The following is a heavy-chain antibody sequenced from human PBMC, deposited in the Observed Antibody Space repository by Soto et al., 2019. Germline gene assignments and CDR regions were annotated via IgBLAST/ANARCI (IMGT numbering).Heavy chain of an antibody. CDR2: IIPIFGTA. J-gene: IGHJ4*02. Sequence: SVKVSCKASGGTFSSYAISWVRQAPGQGLEWMGGIIPIFGTANYAQKFQGRVTITADESTSTAYMELSSLRSEDTAVYYCARSKPELRYFDWLSYWGQGTLVTVSS. V-gene: IGHV1-69*13. CDR1: GGTFSSYA. CDR3: ARSKPELRYFDWLSY. D-gene: IGHD3-9*01.